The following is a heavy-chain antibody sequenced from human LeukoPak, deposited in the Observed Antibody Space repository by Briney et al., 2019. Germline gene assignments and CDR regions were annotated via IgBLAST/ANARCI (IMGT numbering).Heavy chain of an antibody. CDR2: IYYGGST. D-gene: IGHD3-10*01. J-gene: IGHJ4*02. CDR3: ARHGNHYYGSGGFDY. V-gene: IGHV4-39*01. Sequence: SETLSLTCTVSGGSISSSYYWGWISQPPGKGLDWIGSIYYGGSTYYNPSLRSRVTTSVDTSKNQFSLKLTSVTAADTAVYYCARHGNHYYGSGGFDYWGQGTLVTVSS. CDR1: GGSISSSYY.